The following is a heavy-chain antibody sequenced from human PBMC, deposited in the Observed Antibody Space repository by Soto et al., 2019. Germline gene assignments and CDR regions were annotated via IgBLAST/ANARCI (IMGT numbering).Heavy chain of an antibody. V-gene: IGHV4-39*01. CDR2: IYYSGST. Sequence: SDTLSLTCTVSGSSISSSSYYWGWILQPPGKGLEWIGSIYYSGSTYYNPSLKSRVTISVDTSKNQFSLKLSSVTAADTAVYYCARRQDPMVRGVNYYYYGMDMWGQGTTVRVSS. D-gene: IGHD3-10*01. J-gene: IGHJ6*02. CDR1: GSSISSSSYY. CDR3: ARRQDPMVRGVNYYYYGMDM.